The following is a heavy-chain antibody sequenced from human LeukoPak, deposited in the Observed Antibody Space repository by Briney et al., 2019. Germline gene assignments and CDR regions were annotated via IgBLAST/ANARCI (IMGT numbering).Heavy chain of an antibody. J-gene: IGHJ4*02. CDR1: GYTFTGYY. CDR3: ARSQRDYYDSSGYYQPRYIDY. V-gene: IGHV1-2*02. Sequence: ASVKVSCKASGYTFTGYYMHWVRQAPGQGLEKMGWINPNSGGTNYAQKFQGRVTMTRDTSISTAYMELSRLRSDATAVYYCARSQRDYYDSSGYYQPRYIDYWGQGTLVTVSS. D-gene: IGHD3-22*01. CDR2: INPNSGGT.